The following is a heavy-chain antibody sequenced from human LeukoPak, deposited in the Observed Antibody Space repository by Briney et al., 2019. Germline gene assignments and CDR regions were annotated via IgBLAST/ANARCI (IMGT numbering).Heavy chain of an antibody. J-gene: IGHJ6*03. CDR1: GYSFTSYW. CDR3: ARAGEWLDPYYYYMDV. Sequence: GESLKISCKGSGYSFTSYWIGWVRQMPGKGLEWMGIIYPGGSDTRYSPSFQGQVTISADKSISTAYLQWSSLKASDTAMYHCARAGEWLDPYYYYMDVWGKGTTVTVSS. D-gene: IGHD6-19*01. V-gene: IGHV5-51*01. CDR2: IYPGGSDT.